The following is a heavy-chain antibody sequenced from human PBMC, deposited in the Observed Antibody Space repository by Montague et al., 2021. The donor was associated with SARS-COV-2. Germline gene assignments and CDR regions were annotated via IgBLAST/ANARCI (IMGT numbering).Heavy chain of an antibody. J-gene: IGHJ5*02. CDR3: ARDRWPYDFWSGYHLRGVFDP. Sequence: SLRLSCAASGFTFSSYSMNWVRQAPGKGLEWVSSISSSSSYIYYADSVKGRFTISRDNAKNSLYLQMNSLRAEDTAVYYCARDRWPYDFWSGYHLRGVFDPWGQGTLVTVSS. V-gene: IGHV3-21*01. D-gene: IGHD3-3*01. CDR2: ISSSSSYI. CDR1: GFTFSSYS.